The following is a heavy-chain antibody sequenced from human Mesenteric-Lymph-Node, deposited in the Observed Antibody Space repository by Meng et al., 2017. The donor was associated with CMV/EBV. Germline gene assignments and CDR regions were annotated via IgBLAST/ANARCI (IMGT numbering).Heavy chain of an antibody. CDR1: FTFRASG. Sequence: FTFRASGTSWFRQAPGKGLELVSAISGSSDSTYYADSVKGRFTISRDNSRNILYLQMNSLRAEDTAVYYCAKDFYYDSSGYYPTPASWGQGTLVTVSS. J-gene: IGHJ5*02. V-gene: IGHV3-23*01. CDR3: AKDFYYDSSGYYPTPAS. CDR2: ISGSSDST. D-gene: IGHD3-22*01.